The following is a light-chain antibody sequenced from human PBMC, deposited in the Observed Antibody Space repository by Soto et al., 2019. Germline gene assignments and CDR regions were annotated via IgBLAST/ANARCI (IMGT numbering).Light chain of an antibody. CDR1: SSDVGSYNL. J-gene: IGLJ1*01. CDR3: CSYAGSSTPFV. CDR2: EGS. V-gene: IGLV2-23*01. Sequence: QSVLTQPASVSGSPGQSITISCTGTSSDVGSYNLVSWYQQHPGKAPKLMIYEGSKRPSGVSNRFSGSKPGNTASLTISGLQAEDEADYYCCSYAGSSTPFVFGTGTKV.